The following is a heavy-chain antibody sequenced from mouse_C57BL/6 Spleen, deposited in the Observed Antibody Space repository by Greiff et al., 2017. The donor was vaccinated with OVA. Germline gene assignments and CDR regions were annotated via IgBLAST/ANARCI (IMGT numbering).Heavy chain of an antibody. CDR3: ARSDYYGSSLDD. V-gene: IGHV1-18*01. Sequence: EVQLQQSGPELVKPGASVKIPCKASGYTFTDYNMAWVKQSHGKSLEWIGDINPNNGGTIYNQKFKGKATLTVDKSSSTAYMELRSLTSEDTAVYYGARSDYYGSSLDDWGQGTTLTVSS. CDR1: GYTFTDYN. D-gene: IGHD1-1*01. J-gene: IGHJ2*01. CDR2: INPNNGGT.